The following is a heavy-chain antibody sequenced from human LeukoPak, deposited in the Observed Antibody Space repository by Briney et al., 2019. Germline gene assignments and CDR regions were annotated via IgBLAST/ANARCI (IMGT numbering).Heavy chain of an antibody. CDR3: ARGTYCSSTSCYARWCDP. J-gene: IGHJ5*02. V-gene: IGHV1-18*01. Sequence: ASVKVSCKASGYTFTTYGISWVRQAPGQGLEWMGWISPYNGRTNFAQQFRGRVSMTTDTSTSTAYMEPRSLRSDDTAVYYCARGTYCSSTSCYARWCDPWGQGTLVTVSS. CDR1: GYTFTTYG. D-gene: IGHD2-2*01. CDR2: ISPYNGRT.